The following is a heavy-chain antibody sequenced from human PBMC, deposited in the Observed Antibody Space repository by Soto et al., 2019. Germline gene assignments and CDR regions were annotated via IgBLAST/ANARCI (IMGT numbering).Heavy chain of an antibody. Sequence: QVPLQESGPGLVKPSETLSLSCTVSGGSISSYYWSWIRQPPGKGLEWIGYVHDSWGSHYNPSLKSRVAITIDASKSQFSLKLTSMTAADTAVYHCVRPGFVALHGPVNVLGQGTTVTVSS. D-gene: IGHD1-7*01. CDR1: GGSISSYY. CDR3: VRPGFVALHGPVNV. CDR2: VHDSWGS. V-gene: IGHV4-59*08. J-gene: IGHJ6*02.